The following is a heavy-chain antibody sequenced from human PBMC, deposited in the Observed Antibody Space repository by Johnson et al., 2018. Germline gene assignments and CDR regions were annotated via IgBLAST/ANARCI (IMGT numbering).Heavy chain of an antibody. CDR2: ISYDGNHK. D-gene: IGHD4-23*01. Sequence: VQLVESGGGVVQPGRSLRVSCAASGFSFSTYTMHWVRQAPGKGLEWVAIISYDGNHKFYADSGKGRFTISRDNSKKTLYLQMHSLRAEDTATYYCAKDRLLLGTHDAFDIWGQGTLVTVSS. CDR1: GFSFSTYT. V-gene: IGHV3-30-3*01. CDR3: AKDRLLLGTHDAFDI. J-gene: IGHJ3*02.